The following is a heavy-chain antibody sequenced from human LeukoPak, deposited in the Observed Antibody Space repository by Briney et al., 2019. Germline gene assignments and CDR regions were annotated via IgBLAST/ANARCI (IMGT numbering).Heavy chain of an antibody. Sequence: ASVKVSCKASGYTFTGYYIHWVRQAPGQGLEWMGWINPNSGGTNYAQKFQGRVTMTRDTSISTAYMELSRLRSDDTAVYYCARVTFRYGSGSFTFDYWGQGTLVTVSS. V-gene: IGHV1-2*02. CDR1: GYTFTGYY. CDR2: INPNSGGT. D-gene: IGHD3-10*01. J-gene: IGHJ4*02. CDR3: ARVTFRYGSGSFTFDY.